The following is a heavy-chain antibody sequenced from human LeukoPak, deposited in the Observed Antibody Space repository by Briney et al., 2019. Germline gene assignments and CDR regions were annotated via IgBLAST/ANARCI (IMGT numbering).Heavy chain of an antibody. J-gene: IGHJ4*02. CDR2: IYYSGST. CDR3: ARGLNYLDSRVYYAN. D-gene: IGHD3-22*01. Sequence: SETLSLTCTVSGGSISSHYWSWIRQPPGKGLEWIGYIYYSGSTNYNPSLKSRVTISVDTSKNQFSLKLSSVTAADTAVYYCARGLNYLDSRVYYANWGKEPLAPVSS. V-gene: IGHV4-59*11. CDR1: GGSISSHY.